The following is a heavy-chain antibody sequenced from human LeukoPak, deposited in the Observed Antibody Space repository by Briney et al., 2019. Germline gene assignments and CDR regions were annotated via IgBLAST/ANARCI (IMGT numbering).Heavy chain of an antibody. Sequence: ASVKVSCKVSGYTLTELSMHWVRQAPGKGLEWMGGFDPEDVETIYAQKFQGRVTMTEDTSTDTAYMELSSLRSEDTAVYYCATDLGYCSSTSCYAFDPWGQGTLVTVSS. CDR1: GYTLTELS. J-gene: IGHJ5*02. CDR2: FDPEDVET. CDR3: ATDLGYCSSTSCYAFDP. V-gene: IGHV1-24*01. D-gene: IGHD2-2*01.